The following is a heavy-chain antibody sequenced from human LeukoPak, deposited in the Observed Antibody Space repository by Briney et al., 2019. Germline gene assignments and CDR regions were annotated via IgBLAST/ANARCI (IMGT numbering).Heavy chain of an antibody. CDR1: GGSISSYY. J-gene: IGHJ4*02. CDR3: ARSKQQLVLGN. CDR2: IYYSGST. V-gene: IGHV4-59*01. Sequence: PSETLSLTCTVSGGSISSYYWSWIRQPPGKGLEWIGYIYYSGSTNYNPSLKSRVTISVDTSKNQFSLKLSSVTAADTAVYYCARSKQQLVLGNWSQGTLVTVSS. D-gene: IGHD6-13*01.